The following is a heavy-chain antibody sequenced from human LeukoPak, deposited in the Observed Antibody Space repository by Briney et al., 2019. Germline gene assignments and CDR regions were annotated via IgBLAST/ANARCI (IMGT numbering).Heavy chain of an antibody. CDR1: GFTFSSYG. CDR3: AELGITMIGGV. D-gene: IGHD3-10*02. J-gene: IGHJ6*04. CDR2: ISGSGGST. V-gene: IGHV3-23*01. Sequence: GGSLRLSCAASGFTFSSYGMSWVRRAPGKGLEWVSAISGSGGSTYYADSVKGRFTISRDNSKNTLYLQMNSLRAEDTAVYYCAELGITMIGGVWGKGTTVTISS.